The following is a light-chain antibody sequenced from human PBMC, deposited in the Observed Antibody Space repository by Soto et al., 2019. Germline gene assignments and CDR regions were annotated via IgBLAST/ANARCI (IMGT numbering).Light chain of an antibody. CDR2: SGS. CDR1: QGISNF. J-gene: IGKJ5*01. V-gene: IGKV1-27*01. Sequence: IQMTQSPSSLSASVGDRVTITCRASQGISNFLAWYQQKAGTVPKLLIYSGSTLQSGVPSRFSGSGSGTDFTLTISNLQPEDVATYYCQKYNSVPVTFGQGTRLEIK. CDR3: QKYNSVPVT.